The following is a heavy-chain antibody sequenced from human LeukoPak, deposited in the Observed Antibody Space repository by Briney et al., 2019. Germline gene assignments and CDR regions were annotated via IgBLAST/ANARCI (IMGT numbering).Heavy chain of an antibody. CDR3: ARGPDGYNSHFDY. CDR2: IYYNGSKK. J-gene: IGHJ4*02. CDR1: GFTFSGYA. D-gene: IGHD5-24*01. V-gene: IGHV3-30-3*01. Sequence: GGSLRLSCVASGFTFSGYAMHWVRQAPGKGLEWVAVIYYNGSKKYYADPVEGRFTISRDNSKNTLYLHMKSLRVEDTAVYYCARGPDGYNSHFDYWGQGTLVTVSS.